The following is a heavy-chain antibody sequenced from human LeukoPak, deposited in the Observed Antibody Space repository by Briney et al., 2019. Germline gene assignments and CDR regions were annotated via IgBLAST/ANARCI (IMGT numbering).Heavy chain of an antibody. CDR3: ARVRAYKRYCGGDCPGLLDY. CDR1: GYTFTSYG. V-gene: IGHV1-18*01. J-gene: IGHJ4*02. CDR2: ISAYNGNT. Sequence: ASVKVSCKASGYTFTSYGISWVRQAPGQGLEWMGWISAYNGNTNYAQKLQGRVTTTTDTSTSTAYMELRSLRSDDTAVYYCARVRAYKRYCGGDCPGLLDYWGQGTLVTVSS. D-gene: IGHD2-21*02.